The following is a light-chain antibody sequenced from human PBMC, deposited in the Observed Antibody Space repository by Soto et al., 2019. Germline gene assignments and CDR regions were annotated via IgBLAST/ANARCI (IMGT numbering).Light chain of an antibody. CDR2: KGT. V-gene: IGLV2-23*01. J-gene: IGLJ1*01. CDR1: SSDVRAYDS. Sequence: QSALAQPASVSGSPGQSITISCTGTSSDVRAYDSVSWYQQHPHKAPQVIIYKGTRRPSGVSNRFSGSTSGNAASLTISGLQADDEADYFCCSSAPESTYVFGTGTKVTVL. CDR3: CSSAPESTYV.